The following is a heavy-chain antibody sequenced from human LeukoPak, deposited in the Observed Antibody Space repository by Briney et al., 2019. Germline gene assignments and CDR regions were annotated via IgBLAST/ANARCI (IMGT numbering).Heavy chain of an antibody. Sequence: SETLSLTCTVSGGSISSYYWSWIRQPPGKGLEWIGYIYYSGSTNYNPSLKSRVSISVDTSKNQFSLTLSSVTAADTAVYYCTRDIGDFVSDFCGQGTLVTVSS. J-gene: IGHJ4*02. CDR2: IYYSGST. V-gene: IGHV4-59*01. CDR1: GGSISSYY. CDR3: TRDIGDFVSDF. D-gene: IGHD2-21*02.